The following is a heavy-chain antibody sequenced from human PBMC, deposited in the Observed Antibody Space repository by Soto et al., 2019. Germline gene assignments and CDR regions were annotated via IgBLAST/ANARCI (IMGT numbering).Heavy chain of an antibody. D-gene: IGHD3-9*01. V-gene: IGHV1-8*01. CDR2: MNPNSGNT. CDR3: AREGQAILTVTDAFDI. Sequence: GASVKVSCKASGYTFTSYDINWVRQATGQGLEWMGWMNPNSGNTGYAQKFQGRVTMTRNTSISTAYMELSSLRSEDTAVYYCAREGQAILTVTDAFDIWGQGTMVTVSS. CDR1: GYTFTSYD. J-gene: IGHJ3*02.